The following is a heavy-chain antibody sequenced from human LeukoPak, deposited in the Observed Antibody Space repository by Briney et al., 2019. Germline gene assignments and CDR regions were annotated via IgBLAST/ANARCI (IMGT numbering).Heavy chain of an antibody. V-gene: IGHV1-2*02. Sequence: VASAMVSCKASGYTFTVYYIHWVRQAPGQGLEWMGWIDPKNGGTNYAQKFQGRVTMTRDTSITTAYMELNRLISDDTAVYYCARASPYSSSSGFAYWGQGALVTVSS. J-gene: IGHJ4*02. CDR1: GYTFTVYY. CDR2: IDPKNGGT. D-gene: IGHD6-6*01. CDR3: ARASPYSSSSGFAY.